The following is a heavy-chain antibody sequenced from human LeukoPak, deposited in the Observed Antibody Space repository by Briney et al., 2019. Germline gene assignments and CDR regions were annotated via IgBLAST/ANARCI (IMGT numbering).Heavy chain of an antibody. CDR3: ARGVRYSYGTGVFYYYLDV. D-gene: IGHD5-18*01. J-gene: IGHJ6*02. V-gene: IGHV4-59*01. CDR1: GGSISRYY. CDR2: VFYDGST. Sequence: SETLSLTCSVSGGSISRYYWSWIRQTPGKGLEWIGYVFYDGSTDYSPALKSRVTITVDTSKNQISLKMTSVTGADRVVYFCARGVRYSYGTGVFYYYLDVWGQGTAVTVSS.